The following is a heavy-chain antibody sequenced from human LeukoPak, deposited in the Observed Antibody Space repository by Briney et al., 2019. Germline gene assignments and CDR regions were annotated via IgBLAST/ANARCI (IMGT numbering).Heavy chain of an antibody. D-gene: IGHD2/OR15-2a*01. Sequence: GGSLRLSCAASGFSFSSYSMKWVRQAPGKGLEWVSSISSSNYIYYADSVKGRFTISRDNAKSSLYLQMNSLRAEDTAVYYCARVSILIVPYYAFDIWGQGTMVTVSS. CDR1: GFSFSSYS. J-gene: IGHJ3*02. V-gene: IGHV3-21*01. CDR3: ARVSILIVPYYAFDI. CDR2: ISSSNYI.